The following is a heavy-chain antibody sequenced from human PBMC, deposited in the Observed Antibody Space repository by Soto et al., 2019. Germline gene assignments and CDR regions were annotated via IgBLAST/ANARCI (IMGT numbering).Heavy chain of an antibody. D-gene: IGHD2-2*01. V-gene: IGHV3-30*18. Sequence: QVQLVESRGGVVQPGRSLRLSCAASGFTFSSYGMHWVRQAPGKGLEWVAVISYDGSNKYYADSVKGRFTISRDNSKNTLYLQMNSLRAEDTAVYYCAKDLLSRSVVPAVSYYYYYGMDVWGQGTTVTVSS. CDR3: AKDLLSRSVVPAVSYYYYYGMDV. J-gene: IGHJ6*02. CDR2: ISYDGSNK. CDR1: GFTFSSYG.